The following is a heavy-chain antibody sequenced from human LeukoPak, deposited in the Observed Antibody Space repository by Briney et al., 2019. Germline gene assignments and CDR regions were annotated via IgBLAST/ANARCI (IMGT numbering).Heavy chain of an antibody. CDR2: INPNSGGT. Sequence: GASVKVSCKASGYTFTGYYMHWVRQAPGQGLEWMGWINPNSGGTNCAQKFQGRVTMTRDTSISTAYMELSRLRSDDTAVYYCATVPPGKPELLGHFDYWGQGTLVTVSS. CDR3: ATVPPGKPELLGHFDY. V-gene: IGHV1-2*02. D-gene: IGHD1-26*01. CDR1: GYTFTGYY. J-gene: IGHJ4*02.